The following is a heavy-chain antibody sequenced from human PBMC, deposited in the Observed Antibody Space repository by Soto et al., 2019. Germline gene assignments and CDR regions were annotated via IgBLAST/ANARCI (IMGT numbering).Heavy chain of an antibody. V-gene: IGHV1-18*01. CDR3: ARSIAAAVDFDY. CDR1: GGTFSSYG. D-gene: IGHD6-13*01. CDR2: ISAYNGNT. Sequence: GASVKVSCKASGGTFSSYGISWVRQAPGQGLEWMGWISAYNGNTNYAQKLQGRVTMTTDTSTSTAYMELRSLRSDDTAVYYCARSIAAAVDFDYWGQGTLVTVSS. J-gene: IGHJ4*02.